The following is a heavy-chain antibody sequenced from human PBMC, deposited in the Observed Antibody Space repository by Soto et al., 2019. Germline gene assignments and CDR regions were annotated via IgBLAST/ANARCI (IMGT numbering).Heavy chain of an antibody. J-gene: IGHJ4*01. Sequence: EVQLLESGGGLVQPRGSLRLSCAAAGITFSSYAMSWVRQAPGKGLEWLSAISGSGGSKYYADSVKGRFTISRDNSKNTLYLQMDSLRAEDTAVYYCAKRTGYSYGYQVDYWGHGTLVTVSS. CDR3: AKRTGYSYGYQVDY. CDR1: GITFSSYA. CDR2: ISGSGGSK. V-gene: IGHV3-23*01. D-gene: IGHD5-18*01.